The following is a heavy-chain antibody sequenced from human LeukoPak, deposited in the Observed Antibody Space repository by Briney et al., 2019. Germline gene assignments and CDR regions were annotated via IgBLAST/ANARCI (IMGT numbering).Heavy chain of an antibody. CDR1: GFSLSSNY. Sequence: GSLKLSCAASGFSLSSNYMSWVRPAPGKGLEWVSIIFDADDTHYADSVKGRFTISRDKSKNTLYLQMNTLRAEDTAVYYCARHYGDYLTYFDSWGQGTLVTVSS. D-gene: IGHD4-17*01. V-gene: IGHV3-53*01. CDR2: IFDADDT. CDR3: ARHYGDYLTYFDS. J-gene: IGHJ4*02.